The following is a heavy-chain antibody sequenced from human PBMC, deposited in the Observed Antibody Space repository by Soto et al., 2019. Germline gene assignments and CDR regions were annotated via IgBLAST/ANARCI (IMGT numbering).Heavy chain of an antibody. CDR2: IDYSGST. CDR3: ARVTFVNTVVRYLGRIDY. CDR1: GGSVSSGTNY. J-gene: IGHJ4*02. Sequence: QVQLQESGPGLVKPSETLSLTCTVSGGSVSSGTNYWSWIRQPPGKGLEWIGYIDYSGSTNRNPSLKRRVTISTDTSKNQFSLKLNSVTAADTDVYYCARVTFVNTVVRYLGRIDYWGQGTLVTVSS. V-gene: IGHV4-61*01. D-gene: IGHD3-9*01.